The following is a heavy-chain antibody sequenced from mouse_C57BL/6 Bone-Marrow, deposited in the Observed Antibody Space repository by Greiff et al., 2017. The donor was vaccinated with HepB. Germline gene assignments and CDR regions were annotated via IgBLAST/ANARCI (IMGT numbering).Heavy chain of an antibody. Sequence: QVQLQQSGAELVRPGASVKLSCKASGYTFTDYYINWVKQRPGQGLEWIARIYPGSGNTYYNEKFKGKATLTAEKSSSTAYMQLSSLTSEDSAVYFCARDGITTVRYFDVWGTGTTVTVSS. CDR3: ARDGITTVRYFDV. V-gene: IGHV1-76*01. CDR1: GYTFTDYY. J-gene: IGHJ1*03. CDR2: IYPGSGNT. D-gene: IGHD1-1*01.